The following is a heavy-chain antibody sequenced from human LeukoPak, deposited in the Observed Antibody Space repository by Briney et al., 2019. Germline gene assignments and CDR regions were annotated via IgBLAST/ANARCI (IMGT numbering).Heavy chain of an antibody. CDR1: GGSVSSGSYY. J-gene: IGHJ4*02. V-gene: IGHV4-61*01. Sequence: SETLSLTCTVSGGSVSSGSYYWGWIRQPPGKGLEWIVYIYYSGSTNYNPSLKSRVTISVDTSKNQFSLKLSSVTAADTAVYYCARRGGGYDSLFDYWGQGTLVTVSS. D-gene: IGHD5-12*01. CDR2: IYYSGST. CDR3: ARRGGGYDSLFDY.